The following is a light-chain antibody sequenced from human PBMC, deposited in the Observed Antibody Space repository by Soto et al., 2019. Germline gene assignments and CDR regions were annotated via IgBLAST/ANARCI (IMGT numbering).Light chain of an antibody. Sequence: QSVLTQPPSVSAAPGQKVTISCSGSRSNIGNNYVSWYQQLPGTAPKLLIYDNNKRPSGIPDRFSGSKSGTSGTLDITVLQTGDEADYYCATWDHSLTGEVFGRRTKVTVL. J-gene: IGLJ2*01. V-gene: IGLV1-51*01. CDR1: RSNIGNNY. CDR3: ATWDHSLTGEV. CDR2: DNN.